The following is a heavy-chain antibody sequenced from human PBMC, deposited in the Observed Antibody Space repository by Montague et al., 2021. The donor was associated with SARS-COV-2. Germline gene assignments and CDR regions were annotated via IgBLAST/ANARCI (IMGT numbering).Heavy chain of an antibody. CDR1: GYSFTSYW. V-gene: IGHV5-51*01. J-gene: IGHJ4*02. Sequence: QSGAEVKTPGESLKISCKGSGYSFTSYWIGWVRQMPGKGLEWMGIIYPGDSDTRYSPSFQGQVTISADKSISTAYLQWSSLKASDTAMYYCARQRGLWFGERTSDYWGQGTLVTVSS. D-gene: IGHD3-10*01. CDR3: ARQRGLWFGERTSDY. CDR2: IYPGDSDT.